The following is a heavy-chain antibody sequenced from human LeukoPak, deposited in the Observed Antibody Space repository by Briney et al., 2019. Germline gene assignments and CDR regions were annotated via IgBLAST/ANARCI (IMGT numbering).Heavy chain of an antibody. V-gene: IGHV1-2*02. D-gene: IGHD1-26*01. CDR3: ARGQVKWELLLSAFDI. CDR2: INPNSGGT. CDR1: GGTFSSHA. J-gene: IGHJ3*02. Sequence: ASVKVSCKASGGTFSSHAFSWVRQAPGQGLEWMGWINPNSGGTNYAQKFQGRVTMTRDTSISTAYMELSRLRSDDTAVYYCARGQVKWELLLSAFDIWGQGTMVTVSS.